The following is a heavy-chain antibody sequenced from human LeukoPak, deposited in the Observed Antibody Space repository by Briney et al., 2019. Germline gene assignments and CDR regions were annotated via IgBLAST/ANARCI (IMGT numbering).Heavy chain of an antibody. V-gene: IGHV3-30*02. J-gene: IGHJ4*02. CDR1: GFTFSDYG. CDR3: TKGLSYSIDY. Sequence: GGSLRLSCGASGFTFSDYGMHWVRQAPGKGLEWVAFVRYDGSEKYYADSVQGRLTISRDNSRNTLYLQMNSLRGEDPAVYYCTKGLSYSIDYWGQGTLVTVSS. CDR2: VRYDGSEK. D-gene: IGHD4-11*01.